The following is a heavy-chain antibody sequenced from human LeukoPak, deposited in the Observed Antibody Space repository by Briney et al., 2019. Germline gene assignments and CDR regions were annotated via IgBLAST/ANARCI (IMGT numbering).Heavy chain of an antibody. Sequence: GGSLRLSCAASGFTFSYYSINWVRQAPGKGLEWVSSISGDTSYIYYADSVKGRFTISRDNAKNSLYLQMNSLRAEDTAVYYCARGASAFDIWGQGTMVTVSS. CDR3: ARGASAFDI. J-gene: IGHJ3*02. V-gene: IGHV3-21*01. CDR2: ISGDTSYI. CDR1: GFTFSYYS.